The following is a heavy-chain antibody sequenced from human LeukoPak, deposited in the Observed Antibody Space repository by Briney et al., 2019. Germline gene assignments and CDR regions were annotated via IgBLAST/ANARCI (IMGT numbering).Heavy chain of an antibody. Sequence: GGSLRLSCAACGFTFSGHWMSWVRQAPGKGLDGLANINQGGSEKYSGDTLNGQFTISRDNPNNLLYLQMKSLGGEDTAVYYCTRDRSRAEDDWGQGTLVTVSS. J-gene: IGHJ4*02. D-gene: IGHD1-14*01. V-gene: IGHV3-7*01. CDR3: TRDRSRAEDD. CDR2: INQGGSEK. CDR1: GFTFSGHW.